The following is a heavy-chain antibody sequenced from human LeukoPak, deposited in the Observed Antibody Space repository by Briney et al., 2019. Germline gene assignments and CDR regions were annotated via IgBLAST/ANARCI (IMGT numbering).Heavy chain of an antibody. CDR2: IRQDGGEK. V-gene: IGHV3-7*01. J-gene: IGHJ4*01. CDR3: ARDGTAAGLYFDL. D-gene: IGHD6-13*01. Sequence: GGSLRLSCAVSGFTFSSYWMNWVRQAPGKGLEWVASIRQDGGEKSYVDSVKGRFTISRDNTKNSLYLQMNSLRAEDTAVYYCARDGTAAGLYFDLWGQGTLVTLSS. CDR1: GFTFSSYW.